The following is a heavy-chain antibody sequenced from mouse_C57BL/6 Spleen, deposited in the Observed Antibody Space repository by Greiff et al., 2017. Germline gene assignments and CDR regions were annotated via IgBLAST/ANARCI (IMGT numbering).Heavy chain of an antibody. J-gene: IGHJ4*01. V-gene: IGHV5-9-1*02. Sequence: EVQVVESGEGLVKPGGSLKLSCAASGFTFSSYAMSWVRQTPEKRLEWVAYISSGGDYIYYADTVKGRFTSSRDNARNTLYLQMSSLKSEDTAMYYCTREDAYYAMDYWGQGTSVTVSS. CDR1: GFTFSSYA. CDR2: ISSGGDYI. CDR3: TREDAYYAMDY.